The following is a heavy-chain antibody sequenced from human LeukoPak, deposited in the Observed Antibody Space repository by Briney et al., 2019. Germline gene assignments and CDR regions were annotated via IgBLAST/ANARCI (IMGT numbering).Heavy chain of an antibody. Sequence: SETLSLTCTVSGGSISSYYWSWIRQPAGKGLEWIGRIYTSGSTNYNPSLKSRVTMSVDTSKNQFSLKLSSVTAADTAVYYCARDKISAAGTDYFDYWGQGTLVTVSS. V-gene: IGHV4-4*07. J-gene: IGHJ4*02. CDR3: ARDKISAAGTDYFDY. CDR1: GGSISSYY. D-gene: IGHD6-13*01. CDR2: IYTSGST.